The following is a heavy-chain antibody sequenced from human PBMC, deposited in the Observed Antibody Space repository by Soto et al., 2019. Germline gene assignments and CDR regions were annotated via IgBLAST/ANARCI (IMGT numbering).Heavy chain of an antibody. Sequence: EVQLVESGGGLVQPGGSLKLSCAASGFTFSGSAMHWVRQASGKGLEWVGRIRSKANSYATAYAASVKGRFTISRDDSKNTAYLQMNSLKTEDTAVYDCTRPPRDDVHYYYGMDVWGQGTTVTVSS. CDR2: IRSKANSYAT. CDR1: GFTFSGSA. D-gene: IGHD1-1*01. CDR3: TRPPRDDVHYYYGMDV. J-gene: IGHJ6*02. V-gene: IGHV3-73*01.